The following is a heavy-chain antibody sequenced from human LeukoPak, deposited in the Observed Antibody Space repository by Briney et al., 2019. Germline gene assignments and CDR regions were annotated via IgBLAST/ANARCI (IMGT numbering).Heavy chain of an antibody. V-gene: IGHV3-30*18. J-gene: IGHJ6*02. CDR3: AKVPYYGDFYNYGVDV. Sequence: GRSLRLSCVASGFTFSSFGMHWVRQAPGKGLEWVALISYDGSNEYYADSVKGRFTISRVNSKNALYLQMNSLRAGDTAVYYCAKVPYYGDFYNYGVDVWGQGATVTVSS. CDR1: GFTFSSFG. CDR2: ISYDGSNE. D-gene: IGHD4-17*01.